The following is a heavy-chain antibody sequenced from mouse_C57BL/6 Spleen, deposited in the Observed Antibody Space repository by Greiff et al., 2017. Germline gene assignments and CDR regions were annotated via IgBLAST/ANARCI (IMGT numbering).Heavy chain of an antibody. Sequence: VQLQQPGPELVKPGASVKLSCKASGYTFTSYWMHWVKQRPGQGLEWIGMIQPNSGSTNYNEKFKSKATLTVDKSSSTASMQLSSLTSEDSAVYYCARFLTGIYLDYWGQGTTLTVSS. J-gene: IGHJ2*01. D-gene: IGHD4-1*01. CDR3: ARFLTGIYLDY. CDR1: GYTFTSYW. CDR2: IQPNSGST. V-gene: IGHV1-64*01.